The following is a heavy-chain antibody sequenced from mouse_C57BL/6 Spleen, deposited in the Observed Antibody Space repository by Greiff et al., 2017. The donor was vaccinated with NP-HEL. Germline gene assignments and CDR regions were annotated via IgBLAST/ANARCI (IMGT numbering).Heavy chain of an antibody. CDR1: GYTFTSYW. D-gene: IGHD1-1*01. Sequence: QVQLQQPGAELVRPGTSVKLSCKASGYTFTSYWMHWVKQRPGQGLEWIGVIDPSDSYTNYNQKFKGKATLTVDTSSSTAYMQLSSLTSEDSAVYYCARPSDDGSAMDYWGQGTSVTVSS. CDR2: IDPSDSYT. J-gene: IGHJ4*01. V-gene: IGHV1-59*01. CDR3: ARPSDDGSAMDY.